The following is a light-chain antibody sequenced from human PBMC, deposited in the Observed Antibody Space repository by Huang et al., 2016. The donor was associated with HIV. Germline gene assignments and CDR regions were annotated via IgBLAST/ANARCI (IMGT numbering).Light chain of an antibody. CDR3: QQRSNFLYT. Sequence: EIVLTQSPATLSLSPGERAPLSCRASQSVSSYLAWYQQKPGQAPRLLIYDASNRASGIPARFSGSGSGTDFTLTINSLEPEDFAVYYCQQRSNFLYTFGQGTKLEIK. CDR2: DAS. V-gene: IGKV3-11*01. CDR1: QSVSSY. J-gene: IGKJ2*01.